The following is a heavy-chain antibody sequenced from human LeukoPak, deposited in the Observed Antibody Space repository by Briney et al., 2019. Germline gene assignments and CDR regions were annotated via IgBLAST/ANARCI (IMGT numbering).Heavy chain of an antibody. J-gene: IGHJ4*02. D-gene: IGHD3-3*01. Sequence: PGGSLRLSCAASGFTFSSYAMSWVRQAPGKGLEWVSAISGSGGSTYYADSVKGRFTISRDNSKNTLYLQMNSLRAEDTAVYYCAKGWSPTYYDFWSGYYEYWGQGTLVTVSS. CDR3: AKGWSPTYYDFWSGYYEY. V-gene: IGHV3-23*01. CDR1: GFTFSSYA. CDR2: ISGSGGST.